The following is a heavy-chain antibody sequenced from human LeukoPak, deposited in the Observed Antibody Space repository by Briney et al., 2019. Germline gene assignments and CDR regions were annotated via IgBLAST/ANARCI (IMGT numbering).Heavy chain of an antibody. CDR3: AKSGGYGLIDY. CDR2: IHHSGSS. J-gene: IGHJ4*02. CDR1: GDSVSGSFW. V-gene: IGHV4-4*02. D-gene: IGHD1-26*01. Sequence: SETLSLTCAVSGDSVSGSFWWSWVRQPPHKGLEWIGEIHHSGSSNYNPSLKSRVTISVDTSKNQFSLKLSSVTAADTAVYFCAKSGGYGLIDYWGQGTRVIVSS.